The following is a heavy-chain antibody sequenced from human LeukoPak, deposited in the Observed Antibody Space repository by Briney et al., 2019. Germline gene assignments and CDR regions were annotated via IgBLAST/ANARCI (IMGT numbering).Heavy chain of an antibody. CDR3: ARDPGGIAVAAPFDY. D-gene: IGHD6-19*01. J-gene: IGHJ4*02. CDR2: VNPSGGST. Sequence: ASVKVSCKASGYTFTSYYMHWVRQAPGQGLEWMGIVNPSGGSTSYAQKFQGRVTMTRDMSTSTVYMELSSLRSEDTAVYYCARDPGGIAVAAPFDYWGQGTLVTVSS. V-gene: IGHV1-46*01. CDR1: GYTFTSYY.